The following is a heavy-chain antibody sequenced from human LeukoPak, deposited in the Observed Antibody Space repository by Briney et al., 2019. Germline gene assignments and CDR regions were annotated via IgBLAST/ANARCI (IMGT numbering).Heavy chain of an antibody. CDR2: IKQDGSEK. CDR1: GFTFSNYW. J-gene: IGHJ2*01. D-gene: IGHD4-17*01. V-gene: IGHV3-7*04. Sequence: PGGSLRLSCAASGFTFSNYWMSWVRQAPGKGLEWVANIKQDGSEKYYVDSVKGRFTISRDNAKNSLYLQMNSLRAEDTAVYYCARDTGWYFDLWGRGTLVTVSS. CDR3: ARDTGWYFDL.